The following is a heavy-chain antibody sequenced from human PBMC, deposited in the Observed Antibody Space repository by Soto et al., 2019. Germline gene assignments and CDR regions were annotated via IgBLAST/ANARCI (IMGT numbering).Heavy chain of an antibody. J-gene: IGHJ4*02. CDR1: GYTFTSYL. D-gene: IGHD3-10*01. CDR3: ARGSKESYPGSRIFDF. CDR2: ISAYNGNT. V-gene: IGHV1-18*01. Sequence: ASVKVSCKPSGYTFTSYLITWVLQAPGQGLEWMGWISAYNGNTNYAQKLQGRVTMTTDTSTSTAYMELSSLRAEDSAVYYCARGSKESYPGSRIFDFWGRGTLVTVSS.